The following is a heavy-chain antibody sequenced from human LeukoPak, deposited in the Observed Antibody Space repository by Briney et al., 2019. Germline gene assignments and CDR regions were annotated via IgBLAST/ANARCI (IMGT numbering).Heavy chain of an antibody. J-gene: IGHJ3*02. V-gene: IGHV3-21*01. CDR2: ISSSSSYI. CDR3: ARGLGLGAFDI. Sequence: SGGSLRLSCAASGFTFSSYWMHWVRQAPGKGLEWVSSISSSSSYIYYADSVKGRFTLSRDNAKNSLYLQMNSLRTEDTAAYYCARGLGLGAFDIWGQGTMVTVSS. D-gene: IGHD3-16*01. CDR1: GFTFSSYW.